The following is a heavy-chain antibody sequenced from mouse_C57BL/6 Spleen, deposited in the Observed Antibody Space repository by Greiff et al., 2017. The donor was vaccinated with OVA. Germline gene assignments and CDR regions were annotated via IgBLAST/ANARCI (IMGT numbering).Heavy chain of an antibody. CDR1: GFTFSSYA. V-gene: IGHV5-4*01. Sequence: EVMLVESGGGLVKPGGSLKLSCAASGFTFSSYAMSWVRQTPEKRLEWVATISDGGSYTYYPDNVKGRFTISRDNAKNNLYLQMSQLKSEDTAMYYCAREFLIYYGRSYFDYWGQGTTLTVSS. CDR3: AREFLIYYGRSYFDY. D-gene: IGHD1-1*01. J-gene: IGHJ2*01. CDR2: ISDGGSYT.